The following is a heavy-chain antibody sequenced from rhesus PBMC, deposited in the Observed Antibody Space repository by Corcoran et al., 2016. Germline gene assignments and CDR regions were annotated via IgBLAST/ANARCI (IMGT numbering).Heavy chain of an antibody. Sequence: EVQLVESGGGLAKPGGSLRLSCAASGFTFSDYYMDWVRQAPGKGLEWVSRISNGGGSTWYEDSVKGRFTISRENADNKLYLQMNSLRLDDSAVYYCVRADYGADFWGQGVLVTVSS. CDR1: GFTFSDYY. CDR3: VRADYGADF. V-gene: IGHV3-178*01. CDR2: ISNGGGST. D-gene: IGHD3-22*01. J-gene: IGHJ4*01.